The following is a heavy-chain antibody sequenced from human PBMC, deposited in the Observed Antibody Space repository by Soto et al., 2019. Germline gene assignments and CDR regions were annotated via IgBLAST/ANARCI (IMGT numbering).Heavy chain of an antibody. V-gene: IGHV3-15*07. CDR2: IKSKTDGGTT. CDR1: GFTFSNAW. D-gene: IGHD3-22*01. J-gene: IGHJ4*02. CDR3: TTDPLFTMIVVVTY. Sequence: GGSLRLSCAASGFTFSNAWMNWVRQALGKGLEWVGRIKSKTDGGTTDYAAPVKGRFTISRDDSKNALYLQMNSLKTEDTAVYYCTTDPLFTMIVVVTYWGQGTLVTVSS.